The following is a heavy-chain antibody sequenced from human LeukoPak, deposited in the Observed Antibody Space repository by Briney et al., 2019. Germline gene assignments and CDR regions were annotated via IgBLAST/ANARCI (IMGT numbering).Heavy chain of an antibody. CDR3: ARDRDMMVRDQGIDY. D-gene: IGHD3-10*01. Sequence: GGSLRLSCAASGFTFSSYWMSWVRQAPGKGLEWVANIKQDGSEKYYVDSVKGRFTISRDNAKNSLYLQMNSLRAEDTAVYYCARDRDMMVRDQGIDYWGQGTLVTVSS. CDR2: IKQDGSEK. V-gene: IGHV3-7*01. CDR1: GFTFSSYW. J-gene: IGHJ4*02.